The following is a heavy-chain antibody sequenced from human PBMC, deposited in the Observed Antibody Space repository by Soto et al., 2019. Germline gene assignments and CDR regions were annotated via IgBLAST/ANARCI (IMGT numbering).Heavy chain of an antibody. CDR1: GFTVGTNY. J-gene: IGHJ6*02. V-gene: IGHV3-66*01. CDR2: IYSGGTT. CDR3: ARDGGIGYCISTSCPPDV. Sequence: GGSLRLSCTASGFTVGTNYMNWVRQAPGKGLEWVSLIYSGGTTYYADSVKGRFTISRDNSKNTLYLQMNSLRAEDTAVYYCARDGGIGYCISTSCPPDVWGEGTTVTIS. D-gene: IGHD2-2*03.